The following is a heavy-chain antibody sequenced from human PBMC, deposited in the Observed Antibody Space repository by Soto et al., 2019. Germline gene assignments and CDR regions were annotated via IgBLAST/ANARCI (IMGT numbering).Heavy chain of an antibody. CDR1: GGSFSGYY. V-gene: IGHV4-34*01. CDR3: ARGQGGTTYSWFDP. J-gene: IGHJ5*02. D-gene: IGHD1-7*01. Sequence: SETLSLTCAVYGGSFSGYYWSWIRQPPGKGLEWIGEINHSGSTNYNPSLKSRVTISVDTSKNQFSLKLSSVTAADTAVYYCARGQGGTTYSWFDPWGQGTLVTVSS. CDR2: INHSGST.